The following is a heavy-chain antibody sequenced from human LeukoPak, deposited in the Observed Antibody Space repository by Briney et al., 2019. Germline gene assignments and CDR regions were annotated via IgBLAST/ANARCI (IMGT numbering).Heavy chain of an antibody. J-gene: IGHJ3*02. CDR1: GYTFTGYY. CDR3: ARPPPIGVVPGHNAFYI. V-gene: IGHV1-2*02. Sequence: GASVKVSCKASGYTFTGYYMHWVRQAPGQGLEWMGWINPNSGGTNYAQKFQGRVTMTRDTSISTAYMELSRLRADDTAVYYCARPPPIGVVPGHNAFYIWGQGTMGTLSS. CDR2: INPNSGGT. D-gene: IGHD2-2*01.